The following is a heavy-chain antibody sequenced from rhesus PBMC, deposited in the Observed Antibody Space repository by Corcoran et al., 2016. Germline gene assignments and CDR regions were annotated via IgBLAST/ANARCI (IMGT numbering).Heavy chain of an antibody. V-gene: IGHV4-173*01. CDR3: ARDVDDYGYYYTLGAFDF. D-gene: IGHD3-9*01. Sequence: QLQLQESGPGLVTPSETLSLTCAVSGGSIRSNYWSWIRHPPGKGLEWIGRISGSGVSTDYNPSLKSRVTISTDTSKNQFSLKLSSVTAADTAVYYCARDVDDYGYYYTLGAFDFWGQGLRVTVSS. CDR2: ISGSGVST. CDR1: GGSIRSNY. J-gene: IGHJ3*01.